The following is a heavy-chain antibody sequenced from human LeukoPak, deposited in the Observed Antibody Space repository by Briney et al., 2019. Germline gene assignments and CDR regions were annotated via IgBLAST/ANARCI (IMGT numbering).Heavy chain of an antibody. V-gene: IGHV4-30-4*01. J-gene: IGHJ4*02. CDR3: ARGYSNGWNYFDY. Sequence: SQTLSLTCAVSGGSSRSGDYFWSWIRQPPGKGLEWIGHIHYSGTTNYNPSLKSRVTISVDTSKNQFSLKLTSVTAADTAVYYCARGYSNGWNYFDYWGQGTLVTVSS. D-gene: IGHD6-19*01. CDR1: GGSSRSGDYF. CDR2: IHYSGTT.